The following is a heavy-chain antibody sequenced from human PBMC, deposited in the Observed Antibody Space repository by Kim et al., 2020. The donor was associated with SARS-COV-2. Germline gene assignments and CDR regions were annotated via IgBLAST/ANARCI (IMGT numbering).Heavy chain of an antibody. J-gene: IGHJ3*02. CDR2: IYYSGST. D-gene: IGHD5-18*01. CDR1: GGSISSGGYY. CDR3: ARDGSRLWASRGAFDI. V-gene: IGHV4-31*03. Sequence: SETLSLTCTVSGGSISSGGYYWSWIRQHPGKGLEWIGYIYYSGSTYYNPSLKSRVTISVDTSKNQFSLKLSSVTAADTAVYYCARDGSRLWASRGAFDIWGQGTMVTVSS.